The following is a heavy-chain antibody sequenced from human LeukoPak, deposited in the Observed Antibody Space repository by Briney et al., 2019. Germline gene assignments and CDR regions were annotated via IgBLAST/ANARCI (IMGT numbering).Heavy chain of an antibody. CDR2: INPNSGGT. V-gene: IGHV1-2*02. CDR3: ARGRDVYGDHDEPHFDY. Sequence: ASVKVSCKASGYTFTGYYMHWVRQAPGQGLEWMGWINPNSGGTNYAQKFQGRVTMTRDTSISTAYMELSRLRSDDTAVYYCARGRDVYGDHDEPHFDYWGQGTLVTVSS. D-gene: IGHD4-17*01. J-gene: IGHJ4*02. CDR1: GYTFTGYY.